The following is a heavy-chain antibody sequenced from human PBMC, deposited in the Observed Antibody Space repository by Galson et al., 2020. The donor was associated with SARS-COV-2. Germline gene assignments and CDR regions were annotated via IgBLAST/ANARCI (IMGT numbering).Heavy chain of an antibody. D-gene: IGHD4-17*01. CDR2: ISHSGGT. J-gene: IGHJ3*02. CDR3: ARLHYGEYAPEAFGI. CDR1: GTPISSGSYS. V-gene: IGHV4-30-2*01. Sequence: SETLSLTCAVSGTPISSGSYSWNWIRQPPGKGLEWIGYISHSGGTYYNPSLKSRVTISGDRSKNQFSLRLSSVTAADTAVYYCARLHYGEYAPEAFGIWGPGTRVTVAS.